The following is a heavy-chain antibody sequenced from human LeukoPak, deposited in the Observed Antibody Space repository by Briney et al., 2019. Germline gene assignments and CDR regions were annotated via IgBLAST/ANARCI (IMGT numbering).Heavy chain of an antibody. CDR1: GYSISSGHY. V-gene: IGHV4-38-2*02. CDR3: ARGLDS. J-gene: IGHJ4*02. CDR2: SYHTGST. Sequence: SETLSLTCTVSGYSISSGHYWGWIRPPPGKGLEWIGISYHTGSTYYNPSLKGRVTISLDTSKHQFSLNVSSVTAADSAVYYCARGLDSWGQGTLVSVS.